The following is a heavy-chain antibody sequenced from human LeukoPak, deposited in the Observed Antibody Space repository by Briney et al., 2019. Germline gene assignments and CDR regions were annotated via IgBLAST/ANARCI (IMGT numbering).Heavy chain of an antibody. V-gene: IGHV1-46*01. CDR1: GYTFTNYY. Sequence: ASVKVSCKASGYTFTNYYMHWVRQAPGQGLEWMGIINPSGGSTSYAQKFQGRVTMTEDTSTDTAYMELSSLRSEDTAVYYCATVGAAAGKPYYFDYWGQGPLVTVSS. CDR2: INPSGGST. D-gene: IGHD6-13*01. CDR3: ATVGAAAGKPYYFDY. J-gene: IGHJ4*02.